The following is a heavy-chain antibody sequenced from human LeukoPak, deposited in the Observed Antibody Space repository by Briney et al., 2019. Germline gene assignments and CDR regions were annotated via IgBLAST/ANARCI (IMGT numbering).Heavy chain of an antibody. V-gene: IGHV4-30-4*08. Sequence: SETLSLTCTVPGGSISSGDYYWSWIRQPPGKGLEWIGYIYYSGSTYYNPSLKSRVTISVDTSKNQFSLKLSSVTAADTAVYYCARDGVAAHNWFDPWGQGTLVTVSS. CDR1: GGSISSGDYY. D-gene: IGHD6-6*01. J-gene: IGHJ5*02. CDR2: IYYSGST. CDR3: ARDGVAAHNWFDP.